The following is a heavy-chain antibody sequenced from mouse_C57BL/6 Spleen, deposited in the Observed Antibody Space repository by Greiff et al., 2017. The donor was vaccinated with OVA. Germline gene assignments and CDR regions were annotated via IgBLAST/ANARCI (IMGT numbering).Heavy chain of an antibody. V-gene: IGHV3-6*01. CDR2: ISYDGSN. CDR3: ADYGYDAMDY. Sequence: ESGPGLVKPSQSLSLTCSVTGYSITSGYYWNWIRQFPGNKLEWMGYISYDGSNNYNPSLKNRISITRDTSKNQFFLKLNSVTTEDTATYYCADYGYDAMDYWGQGTSVTVSS. D-gene: IGHD1-1*02. J-gene: IGHJ4*01. CDR1: GYSITSGYY.